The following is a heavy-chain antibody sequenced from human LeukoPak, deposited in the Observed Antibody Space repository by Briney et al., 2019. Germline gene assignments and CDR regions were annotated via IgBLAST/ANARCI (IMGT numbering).Heavy chain of an antibody. CDR3: ARDRVTTVPFYYYYGMDV. D-gene: IGHD4-11*01. Sequence: GGSLRLSCAASGFTFSSYSMNWVRQAPGKGLEWVSSISSSSSYIYYADSVKGRFTISRDNAKNSLYLQMNSLRAEDTAVYYCARDRVTTVPFYYYYGMDVWGQGTTVTVSS. CDR2: ISSSSSYI. J-gene: IGHJ6*02. V-gene: IGHV3-21*01. CDR1: GFTFSSYS.